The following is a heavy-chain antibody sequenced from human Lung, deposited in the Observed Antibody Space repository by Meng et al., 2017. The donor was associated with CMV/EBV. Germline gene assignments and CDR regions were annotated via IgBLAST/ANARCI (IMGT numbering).Heavy chain of an antibody. Sequence: QVQLVMLGAEWKTPWAPVEVSCKAFGYSLTTFGINWVRQAPGQGLEWMGWINAYNGDTNYAQTLQGRVTMTTDTSTSTAYMELRSLRSDDTAVYYCARVEVGITSGDYWGQGTLVTVSS. V-gene: IGHV1-18*01. D-gene: IGHD1-26*01. CDR2: INAYNGDT. J-gene: IGHJ4*02. CDR3: ARVEVGITSGDY. CDR1: GYSLTTFG.